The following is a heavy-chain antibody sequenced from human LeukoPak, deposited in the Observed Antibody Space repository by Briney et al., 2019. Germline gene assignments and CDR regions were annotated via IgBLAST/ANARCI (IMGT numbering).Heavy chain of an antibody. V-gene: IGHV4-4*08. Sequence: PGGSLRLSCAASGFTFSSYWMSWVRQAPGKGLEWIGRIYTSGSTNYNPSLKSRVTISVDTSKNQFSLKLSSVTAADTAVYYCAREIPVCSGGSCYGNYYYYYYMDVWGKGTTVTIS. CDR3: AREIPVCSGGSCYGNYYYYYYMDV. CDR2: IYTSGST. CDR1: GFTFSSYW. J-gene: IGHJ6*03. D-gene: IGHD2-15*01.